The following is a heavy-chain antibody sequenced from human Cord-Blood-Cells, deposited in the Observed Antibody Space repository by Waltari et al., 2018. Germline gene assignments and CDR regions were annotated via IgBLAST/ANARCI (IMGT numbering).Heavy chain of an antibody. V-gene: IGHV1-69*01. CDR1: GGTFSSYA. CDR2: SIPILSTA. D-gene: IGHD3-22*01. Sequence: QVQLVQSGAEVKKPGSSVKVSCKASGGTFSSYALSWVRQAPGQGLEWLGGSIPILSTANYGQKFQGRVTITADESTSTAYMGLSSLRSEDTAVYYCARDPEDYYYDSRGYYDYWGQGTLVTVSS. CDR3: ARDPEDYYYDSRGYYDY. J-gene: IGHJ4*02.